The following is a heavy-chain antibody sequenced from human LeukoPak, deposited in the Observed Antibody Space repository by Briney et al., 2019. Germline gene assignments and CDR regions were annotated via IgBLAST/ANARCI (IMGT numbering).Heavy chain of an antibody. Sequence: GASVKVSCKASGYTFTSYDINWVRQATGQGLEWMGWMNHNSGNTGYAQKFQGRVTMTRNTSISTAYMELSSLRSEDTAVYYCARGIRYFDWAIRSYYYYYMDVWGKGTTVTVSS. CDR1: GYTFTSYD. J-gene: IGHJ6*03. D-gene: IGHD3-9*01. CDR3: ARGIRYFDWAIRSYYYYYMDV. CDR2: MNHNSGNT. V-gene: IGHV1-8*01.